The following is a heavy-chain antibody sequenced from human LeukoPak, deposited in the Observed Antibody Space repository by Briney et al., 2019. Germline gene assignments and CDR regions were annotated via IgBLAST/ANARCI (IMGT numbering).Heavy chain of an antibody. CDR3: ARGSIVGARRVYNWFDP. J-gene: IGHJ5*02. CDR1: GYTFTSYD. CDR2: MNPNSGNT. Sequence: ASVKVSCKASGYTFTSYDINWVRQATGQGLEWMGWMNPNSGNTGYAQKFQGRVTMTRNTSISTAYMELSSLRSEDTAVYYCARGSIVGARRVYNWFDPWGQGTLVTVSS. V-gene: IGHV1-8*01. D-gene: IGHD1-26*01.